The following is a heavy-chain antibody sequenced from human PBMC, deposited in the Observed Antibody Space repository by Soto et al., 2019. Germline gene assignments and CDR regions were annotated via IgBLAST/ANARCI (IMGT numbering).Heavy chain of an antibody. CDR1: GFTFSGSA. J-gene: IGHJ6*02. CDR2: IRSKANSYAT. Sequence: GGSLRLSCAASGFTFSGSAMHWVRQASGKGLEWVGRIRSKANSYATAYAASVKGRFTISRDDSKNTAYLQMNSLKTEDTAVYYCTRLSVGYSSSSYYYYGMDVWGQGTTVTVSS. D-gene: IGHD6-6*01. CDR3: TRLSVGYSSSSYYYYGMDV. V-gene: IGHV3-73*01.